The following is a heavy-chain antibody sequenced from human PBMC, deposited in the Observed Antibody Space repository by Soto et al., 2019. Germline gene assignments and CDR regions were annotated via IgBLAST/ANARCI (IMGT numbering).Heavy chain of an antibody. J-gene: IGHJ1*01. D-gene: IGHD2-21*01. CDR3: ARDHVVETNHGLFAY. Sequence: SETLSLTCTVSGGSISSYYWSWIRQPPGKGLEWIGYMYHSGSSNYNPSLKRRATIPVDTSKNQVSLEVTSVTAADTAVYYCARDHVVETNHGLFAYWAQGILVTVSS. CDR1: GGSISSYY. CDR2: MYHSGSS. V-gene: IGHV4-59*01.